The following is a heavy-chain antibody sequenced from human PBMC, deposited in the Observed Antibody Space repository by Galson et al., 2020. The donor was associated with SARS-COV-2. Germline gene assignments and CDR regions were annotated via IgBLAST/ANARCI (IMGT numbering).Heavy chain of an antibody. CDR3: ARDPGGGTRAGFDI. CDR1: GFTLSIYS. J-gene: IGHJ3*02. D-gene: IGHD1-26*01. V-gene: IGHV3-30*01. CDR2: MSYDGSNK. Sequence: GESLKISCAASGFTLSIYSTHWVRQAPGKGLEWVALMSYDGSNKYYADSVKGRFTVSSDDSKNTLYLQMNSLGAEDTAVYYCARDPGGGTRAGFDIWGQGTMVTVSS.